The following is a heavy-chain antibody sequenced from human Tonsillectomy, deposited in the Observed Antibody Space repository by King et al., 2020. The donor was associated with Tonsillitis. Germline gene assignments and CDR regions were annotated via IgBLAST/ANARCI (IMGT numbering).Heavy chain of an antibody. D-gene: IGHD2-8*01. CDR1: GFIFRHAW. V-gene: IGHV3-15*01. CDR3: TTAYSRLCTNGVCPPFDH. CDR2: VKANADGGTI. J-gene: IGHJ4*01. Sequence: VKLVESGGDLVKPGGYLRLSGAASGFIFRHAWMRWVRQAPGRGLEWGGRVKANADGGTIDYGAPAKGRFFITRDDSRDAVYLQMNNLQTGDTAVYYCTTAYSRLCTNGVCPPFDHWGKGTLVTVSS.